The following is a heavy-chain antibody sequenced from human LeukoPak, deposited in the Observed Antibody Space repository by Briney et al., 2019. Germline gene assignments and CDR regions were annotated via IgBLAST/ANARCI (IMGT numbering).Heavy chain of an antibody. Sequence: GGSLRLSCAASGFTFSDYYMSWIRQAPGKGLEWVSYISSNGNTIYYADSVKGRFIISRDNSKNTLYLQMNSLRAEDTAVYYCAKDLGITMVRGVIREQNYFDYWGQGTLVTVSS. CDR3: AKDLGITMVRGVIREQNYFDY. V-gene: IGHV3-11*04. J-gene: IGHJ4*02. CDR2: ISSNGNTI. CDR1: GFTFSDYY. D-gene: IGHD3-10*01.